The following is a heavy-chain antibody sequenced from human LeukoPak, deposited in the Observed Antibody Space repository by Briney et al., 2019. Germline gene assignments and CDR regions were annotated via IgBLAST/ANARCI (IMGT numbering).Heavy chain of an antibody. CDR1: RFTFSSYA. V-gene: IGHV3-23*01. CDR2: ISGSGGST. J-gene: IGHJ4*02. CDR3: AKMATCGGDCYYDY. D-gene: IGHD2-21*02. Sequence: PGGFLRLSCAASRFTFSSYAMNWVRQAPGKGLEWVSAISGSGGSTYYADSVKGRFTISRDNSKNTLYLQMNSLRAEDTAVYYCAKMATCGGDCYYDYWGQGTLVTVSS.